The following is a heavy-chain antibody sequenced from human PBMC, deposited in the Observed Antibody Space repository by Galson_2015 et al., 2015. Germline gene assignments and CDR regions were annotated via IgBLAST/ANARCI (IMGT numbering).Heavy chain of an antibody. J-gene: IGHJ4*02. V-gene: IGHV3-74*01. CDR3: ARDPLWDRTVCSDY. Sequence: SLRLSCAASGSTFSSVWMHWVRQAPGKGLVWISRINRDGTSKTYAGSVKGRFTISRDNAKNTLYLQMNSLRAEDTAVYYCARDPLWDRTVCSDYWGPGAPVTAPS. CDR2: INRDGTSK. CDR1: GSTFSSVW. D-gene: IGHD3-16*01.